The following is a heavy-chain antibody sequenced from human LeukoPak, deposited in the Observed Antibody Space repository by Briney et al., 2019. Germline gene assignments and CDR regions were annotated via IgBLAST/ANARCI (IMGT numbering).Heavy chain of an antibody. D-gene: IGHD3-3*01. CDR1: GFTFSSYA. Sequence: GGSLRLSCAASGFTFSSYAMHWVRQAPGKGLEYVSAISSNGGSTYYANSVKGRFTISRDNSKNTLYLQMGSLRAEDMAVYYCARSPYYDFWSGYPYYYYYYMDVWGKGTTVTVSS. CDR3: ARSPYYDFWSGYPYYYYYYMDV. CDR2: ISSNGGST. V-gene: IGHV3-64*01. J-gene: IGHJ6*03.